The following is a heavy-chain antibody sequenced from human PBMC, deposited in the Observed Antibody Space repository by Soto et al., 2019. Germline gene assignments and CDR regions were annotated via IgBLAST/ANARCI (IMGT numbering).Heavy chain of an antibody. CDR3: VKRVRKPGPIKAWGYYLDQ. CDR2: IQWGSGSL. CDR1: GFTFDDHV. J-gene: IGHJ4*02. D-gene: IGHD1-20*01. V-gene: IGHV3-9*01. Sequence: EVRLVESGGGLVQPGRPLRLSCIASGFTFDDHVMHWVRRAPGKGLEWVSGIQWGSGSLDYANSVKGRFTISRDNAKKSLYLQMNRLRREDTALYYCVKRVRKPGPIKAWGYYLDQWGQGTQVTVSS.